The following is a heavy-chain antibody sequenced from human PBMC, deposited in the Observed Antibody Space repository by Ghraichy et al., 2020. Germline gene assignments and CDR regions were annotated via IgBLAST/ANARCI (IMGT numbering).Heavy chain of an antibody. J-gene: IGHJ4*02. CDR1: GFSISSYA. CDR2: ISGSGGST. V-gene: IGHV3-23*01. D-gene: IGHD2-2*01. CDR3: AIHRYCSSTSCSLFDY. Sequence: GSLRLSCAVSGFSISSYAMTWVRQAPGKGLEWVSGISGSGGSTNYADSVKGRFTISRDNSKNTLYLQMNSLRAEDTAVYYCAIHRYCSSTSCSLFDYWGQGTLVTVSS.